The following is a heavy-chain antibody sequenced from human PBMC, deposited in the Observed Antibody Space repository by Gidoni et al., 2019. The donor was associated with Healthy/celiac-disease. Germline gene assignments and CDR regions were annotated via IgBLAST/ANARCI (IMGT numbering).Heavy chain of an antibody. D-gene: IGHD1-26*01. J-gene: IGHJ4*02. CDR3: AREGVGATNKGSFDY. CDR2: IIPIFGTA. CDR1: GGTFSSYA. V-gene: IGHV1-69*06. Sequence: QVQLVQSGAEVKKPGSSVKVSCKASGGTFSSYAISWVRPAPGQGLEWMGGIIPIFGTANYAQKFQGRVTITADKSTSTAYMELSSLRSEDTAVYYCAREGVGATNKGSFDYWGQGTLVTVSS.